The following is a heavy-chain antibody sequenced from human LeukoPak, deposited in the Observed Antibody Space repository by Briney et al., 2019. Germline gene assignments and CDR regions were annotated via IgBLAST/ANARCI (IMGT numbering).Heavy chain of an antibody. Sequence: SETLSLTCAVYGGSFSGYYWSWIRQPPGKGLEWIGEINHSGSTNYNPSLKSRVTISADTSKNQFSLKVSSVTAADTAVYYCARKSGYYNWFDPWGQGTPVTVPS. V-gene: IGHV4-34*01. J-gene: IGHJ5*02. CDR3: ARKSGYYNWFDP. CDR2: INHSGST. D-gene: IGHD3-22*01. CDR1: GGSFSGYY.